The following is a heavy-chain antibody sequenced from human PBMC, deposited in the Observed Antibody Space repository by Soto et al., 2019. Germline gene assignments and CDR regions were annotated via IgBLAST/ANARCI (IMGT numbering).Heavy chain of an antibody. D-gene: IGHD2-2*01. CDR3: ARGVVPAAMSYYYYYGMDV. CDR1: GYTLTELS. V-gene: IGHV1-2*04. Sequence: ASVKVSCKVSGYTLTELSMHWVRQAPGKGLEWMGWIDPKNGGTNYAQKLRGWVTMTRDTSISTAYMELSRLRSDDTAVYYCARGVVPAAMSYYYYYGMDVWGQGTTVTAP. CDR2: IDPKNGGT. J-gene: IGHJ6*02.